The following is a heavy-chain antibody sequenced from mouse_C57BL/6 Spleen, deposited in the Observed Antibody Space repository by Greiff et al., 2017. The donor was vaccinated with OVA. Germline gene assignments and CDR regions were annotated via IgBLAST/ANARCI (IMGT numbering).Heavy chain of an antibody. V-gene: IGHV1-59*01. CDR2: IDPSDSYT. CDR1: GYTFTSYW. CDR3: ERWDDYDAFYYDY. D-gene: IGHD2-4*01. Sequence: QVQLQQPGAELVRPGTSVKLSCKASGYTFTSYWMHWVKQRPGQGLEWIGVIDPSDSYTNYNQKFKGKATLTVDTSSSTAYMQLNSLTSADSAVYYCERWDDYDAFYYDYWGQGTTLTVSS. J-gene: IGHJ2*01.